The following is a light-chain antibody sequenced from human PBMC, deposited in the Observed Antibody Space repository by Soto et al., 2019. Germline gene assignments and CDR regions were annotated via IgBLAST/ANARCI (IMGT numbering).Light chain of an antibody. V-gene: IGKV3-15*01. Sequence: EIVMTQSAATLSASPGERATLSCGASQSVSSNLAWYQQKPGQAPRLLIYGASTRATGIPARFSGSGSGTEFTLTISSLQSEDFAVYYCQQYNNWWTFGQRTKVDIK. CDR2: GAS. CDR1: QSVSSN. CDR3: QQYNNWWT. J-gene: IGKJ1*01.